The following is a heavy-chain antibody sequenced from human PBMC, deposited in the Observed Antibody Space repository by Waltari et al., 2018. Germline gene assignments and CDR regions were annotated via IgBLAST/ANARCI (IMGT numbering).Heavy chain of an antibody. CDR1: GCTFGTHN. V-gene: IGHV3-48*01. D-gene: IGHD5-12*01. CDR3: ARGRDGYIQDVFDI. J-gene: IGHJ3*02. Sequence: EVQLVESGGGMVQTGESLGLSLAASGCTFGTHNMNWVRQAPGKGLEWVSYISSSTTTYYADYVKGRFTISRDNAKNSLYLQMNSLRAEDTALYYCARGRDGYIQDVFDIWGQGTMVSVSS. CDR2: ISSSTTT.